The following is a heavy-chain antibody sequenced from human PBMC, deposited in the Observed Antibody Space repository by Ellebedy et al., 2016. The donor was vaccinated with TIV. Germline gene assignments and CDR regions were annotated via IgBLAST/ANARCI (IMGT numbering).Heavy chain of an antibody. Sequence: MPSETLSLTCTVSGGSISSGDYYWSWIRQPPGKGLEWIGYIYYSGSTYYNPSLKSRVTISVDTSKNQFSLNLSSVTAADTAVYYCATGNQWDQLLVYWGQGTLVTVSS. CDR1: GGSISSGDYY. V-gene: IGHV4-30-4*01. J-gene: IGHJ4*02. CDR3: ATGNQWDQLLVY. D-gene: IGHD1-26*01. CDR2: IYYSGST.